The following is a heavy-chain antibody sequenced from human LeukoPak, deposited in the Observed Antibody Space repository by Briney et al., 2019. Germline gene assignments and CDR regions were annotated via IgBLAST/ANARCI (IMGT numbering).Heavy chain of an antibody. J-gene: IGHJ4*02. D-gene: IGHD3-22*01. CDR1: GFTFSSYA. Sequence: GGSLRLSCAASGFTFSSYAMSWVRQAPGKGLEWVSGISGSGGGTYYADSVRGRFTISRDNSKNTLYLQLNSLRAEDTAVYYCAKEAYYHDTSGYYSPYFDYWGQGTLVTVSS. CDR3: AKEAYYHDTSGYYSPYFDY. CDR2: ISGSGGGT. V-gene: IGHV3-23*01.